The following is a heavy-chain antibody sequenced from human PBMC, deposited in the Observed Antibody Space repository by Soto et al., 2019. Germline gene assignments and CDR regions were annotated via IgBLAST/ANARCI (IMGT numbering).Heavy chain of an antibody. Sequence: SETRSLTCTVSGGSISSYYWSWIRQSPGKGLEWIGYIHYSGSSTYNPSLESRVIISVDTSKNQSSLKLSSVTDADTAVYYCARDNTGYQDYYFDYWGQGTLVTVSS. J-gene: IGHJ4*02. CDR2: IHYSGSS. V-gene: IGHV4-59*01. CDR3: ARDNTGYQDYYFDY. D-gene: IGHD3-9*01. CDR1: GGSISSYY.